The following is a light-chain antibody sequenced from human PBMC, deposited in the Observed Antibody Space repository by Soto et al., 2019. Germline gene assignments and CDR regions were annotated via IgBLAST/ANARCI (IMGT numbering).Light chain of an antibody. J-gene: IGLJ1*01. CDR1: GSDVGSYKY. CDR2: EVS. Sequence: QSVLTQPASVSGSLGQSITISCTGTGSDVGSYKYVSWYQQHPGKAPKLIIFEVSNRPSGVSDRFSGSKSGNTASLTVSGLQAEDEADYYCSSYGGSNIPLYVFGTGTKVTVL. CDR3: SSYGGSNIPLYV. V-gene: IGLV2-14*01.